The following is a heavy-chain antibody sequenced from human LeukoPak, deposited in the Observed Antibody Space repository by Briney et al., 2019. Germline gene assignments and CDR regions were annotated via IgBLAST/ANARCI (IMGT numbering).Heavy chain of an antibody. CDR3: ARRRSSGWFDY. J-gene: IGHJ4*02. CDR1: GVSVSRYY. D-gene: IGHD6-19*01. V-gene: IGHV4-59*08. CDR2: SHNSGNT. Sequence: PSETLSLTCTVSGVSVSRYYWSWVRQPPGKGLEWIGYSHNSGNTNYNPSLKSRVNISVDTSKNQLSLKLSSVTAADTAVYYCARRRSSGWFDYWGQGTLVTVSS.